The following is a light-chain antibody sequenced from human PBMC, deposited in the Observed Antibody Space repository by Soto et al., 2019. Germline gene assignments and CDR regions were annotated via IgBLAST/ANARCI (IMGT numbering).Light chain of an antibody. CDR1: SSDVGGYNF. CDR2: DVT. V-gene: IGLV2-11*01. CDR3: CSYAGSYIYV. J-gene: IGLJ1*01. Sequence: QSALTQPRSVSGSPGQSVTISCTGTSSDVGGYNFVSWYQQLPDKAPKVMIYDVTKRPSGVPDRFSGSKSGNTASLTISGLQAEDEADYYCCSYAGSYIYVFGTGTKLTVL.